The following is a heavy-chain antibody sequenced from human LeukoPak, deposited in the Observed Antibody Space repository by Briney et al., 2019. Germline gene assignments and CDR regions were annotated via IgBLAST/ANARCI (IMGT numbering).Heavy chain of an antibody. CDR2: MNPNSGNT. Sequence: ASVKVSCKASGYTFTSYGISWVRQATGQGLEWMGWMNPNSGNTGYAQKFQGRVTITRNTSISTAYMELSSLRSEDTAVYYCARGLGYYDSSGYPAGDYYMDVWGKGTTVTVSS. D-gene: IGHD3-22*01. V-gene: IGHV1-8*03. CDR1: GYTFTSYG. J-gene: IGHJ6*03. CDR3: ARGLGYYDSSGYPAGDYYMDV.